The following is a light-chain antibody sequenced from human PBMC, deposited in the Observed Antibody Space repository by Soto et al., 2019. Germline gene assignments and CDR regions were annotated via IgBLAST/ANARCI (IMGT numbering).Light chain of an antibody. V-gene: IGKV1-5*01. CDR3: QQYNGYSAT. J-gene: IGKJ4*01. CDR1: QSISSW. Sequence: DIQMTQSPSTLSAFVGDRVTITCRASQSISSWLAWYQQKPGKAPKLLIYDASSLKSGVPSRFSGSGSGTEFTLTISSRQPDDSATYYCQQYNGYSATFGGGTKVEIK. CDR2: DAS.